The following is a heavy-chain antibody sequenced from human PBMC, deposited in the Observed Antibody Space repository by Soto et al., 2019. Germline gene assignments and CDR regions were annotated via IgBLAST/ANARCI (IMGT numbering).Heavy chain of an antibody. CDR3: ARGFRGGITMVRGVIIISPYYFDY. CDR1: GGSISSYY. D-gene: IGHD3-10*01. V-gene: IGHV4-59*01. CDR2: IYYSGST. Sequence: SETLSLTCTVSGGSISSYYWSWIRQPPGKGLEWIGYIYYSGSTNYNPSLKSRVTISVDTSKNQFSLKLSSVTAADTAVYYCARGFRGGITMVRGVIIISPYYFDYWGQGTLVTVSS. J-gene: IGHJ4*02.